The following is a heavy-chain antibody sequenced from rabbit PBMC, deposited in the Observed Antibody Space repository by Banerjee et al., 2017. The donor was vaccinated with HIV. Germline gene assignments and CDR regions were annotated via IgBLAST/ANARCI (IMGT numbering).Heavy chain of an antibody. CDR3: ARGYRGPSGLNL. CDR1: GFSFNNNYV. Sequence: QEQLEESGGDLVKPEGSLTLTCTASGFSFNNNYVMCWVRQAPGKGLEWIACINTGSSGSTWYARWAKGRFTISKTSSTTVTLQVNSLTAADTATYFCARGYRGPSGLNLWGPGTLVTVS. CDR2: INTGSSGST. J-gene: IGHJ4*01. V-gene: IGHV1S45*01. D-gene: IGHD1-1*01.